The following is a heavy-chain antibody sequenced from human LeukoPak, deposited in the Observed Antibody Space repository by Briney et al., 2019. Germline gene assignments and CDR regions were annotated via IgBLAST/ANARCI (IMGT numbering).Heavy chain of an antibody. V-gene: IGHV6-1*01. D-gene: IGHD2-2*02. CDR3: ARDSLYCSSTSCYRVPFDY. CDR1: GDSVSSNSAA. J-gene: IGHJ4*02. CDR2: TYYRSKWYN. Sequence: SQILSLTCAISGDSVSSNSAAWNWIRQSPSRGLEWLGRTYYRSKWYNDYAVSVKSRITINPDTSKNQFSLQLNSVTPEDTAVYYCARDSLYCSSTSCYRVPFDYWGQGTLVTVSS.